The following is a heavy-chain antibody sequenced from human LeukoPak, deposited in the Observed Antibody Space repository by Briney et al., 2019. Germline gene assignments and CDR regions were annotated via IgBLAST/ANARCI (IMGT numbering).Heavy chain of an antibody. Sequence: PGGSLRLSCAASGFTFSSYSMNWVRQAPGKGLEWVPYISSSSSTIYYADSVKGRFTISRDNAKNSLYLQMNSLRAEDTAVYYCARSMKGQWLQVDYWGQGTLVTVSS. CDR1: GFTFSSYS. CDR2: ISSSSSTI. J-gene: IGHJ4*02. D-gene: IGHD5-12*01. V-gene: IGHV3-48*01. CDR3: ARSMKGQWLQVDY.